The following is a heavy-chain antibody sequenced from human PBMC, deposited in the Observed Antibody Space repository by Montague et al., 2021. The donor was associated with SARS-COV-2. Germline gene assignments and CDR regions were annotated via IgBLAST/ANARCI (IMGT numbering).Heavy chain of an antibody. V-gene: IGHV4-34*01. CDR2: INHSGST. CDR1: GGSFSGCY. D-gene: IGHD3-10*01. J-gene: IGHJ4*02. CDR3: ARGARQGYGFRLGSFDS. Sequence: SETLSLTCAVYGGSFSGCYWNWIRQPPGEGLEWIGEINHSGSTNYNPSLKSRVTMSVDTSKNQFSLKLSSVTAADTAVYYCARGARQGYGFRLGSFDSWGQGTLVTVSS.